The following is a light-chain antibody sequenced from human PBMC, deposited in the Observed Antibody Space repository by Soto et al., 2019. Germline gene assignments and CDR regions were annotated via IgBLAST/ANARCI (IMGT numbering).Light chain of an antibody. CDR1: SSNIGAGYD. J-gene: IGLJ1*01. CDR3: QSYDSSLSGSF. Sequence: QSVLTQPPSVSGAPGQRVTISCTGSSSNIGAGYDEQWYQQLPGTAPKLLIYGNSNRPSGFPDRCSGSRSGTSASLAITGLQAEDEADYYCQSYDSSLSGSFFGTGTKLTVL. V-gene: IGLV1-40*01. CDR2: GNS.